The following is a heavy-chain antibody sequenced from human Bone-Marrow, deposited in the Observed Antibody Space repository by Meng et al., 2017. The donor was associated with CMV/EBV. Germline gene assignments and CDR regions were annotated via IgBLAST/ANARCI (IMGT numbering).Heavy chain of an antibody. D-gene: IGHD2-2*01. Sequence: GGSLRLSCAASGFTFSSYWMHWVRQAPGKGLVWVSRINSDGRSTTYADSVKGRFTISRDNAKNTLYLQMNSLRAEDTAVYYCAKDTYCSSTSCYSYYYYYGMDVWDQGTTATVSS. V-gene: IGHV3-74*01. J-gene: IGHJ6*02. CDR2: INSDGRST. CDR1: GFTFSSYW. CDR3: AKDTYCSSTSCYSYYYYYGMDV.